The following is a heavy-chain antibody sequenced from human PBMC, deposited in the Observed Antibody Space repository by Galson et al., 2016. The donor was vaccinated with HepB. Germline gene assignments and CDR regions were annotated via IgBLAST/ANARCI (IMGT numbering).Heavy chain of an antibody. CDR2: ISSSSGYI. Sequence: SLRLSCAATGFTLSNYGMHWVRQPPGSALEWVASISSSSGYIYYAESVKGRFAISRDNAKNSLFLQMNSLRAEDTAVHCCARDIISSAYMDQWGQGTLVTVSS. J-gene: IGHJ4*02. CDR3: ARDIISSAYMDQ. D-gene: IGHD3-22*01. CDR1: GFTLSNYG. V-gene: IGHV3-21*01.